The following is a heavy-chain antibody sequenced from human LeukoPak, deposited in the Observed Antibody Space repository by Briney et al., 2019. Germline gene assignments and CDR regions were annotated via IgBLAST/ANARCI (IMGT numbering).Heavy chain of an antibody. CDR3: ARDDIVVVPAEYYYYYYGMDV. CDR1: GGTFSSYA. D-gene: IGHD2-2*01. J-gene: IGHJ6*02. Sequence: ASVKVSCKASGGTFSSYAISWVRQAPGQGLEWMGGIIPIFGTANYAQKFQGRVTITADESASTAYMELSSLRSEDTAVYHCARDDIVVVPAEYYYYYYGMDVWGQGTTVTVSS. CDR2: IIPIFGTA. V-gene: IGHV1-69*13.